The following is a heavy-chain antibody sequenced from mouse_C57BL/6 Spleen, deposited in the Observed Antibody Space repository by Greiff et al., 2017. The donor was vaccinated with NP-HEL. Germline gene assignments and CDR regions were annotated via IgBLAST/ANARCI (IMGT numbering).Heavy chain of an antibody. V-gene: IGHV7-3*01. CDR1: GFTFTDYY. CDR3: ARYTWNFDY. J-gene: IGHJ2*01. CDR2: IRNKANGYTT. Sequence: EVHLVESGGGLVQPGGSLSLSCAASGFTFTDYYMSWVRQPPGKALEWLGFIRNKANGYTTEYSASVKGRFTISRDNSQSILYLQMNALRAEDSATYYCARYTWNFDYWGQGTTLTVSS.